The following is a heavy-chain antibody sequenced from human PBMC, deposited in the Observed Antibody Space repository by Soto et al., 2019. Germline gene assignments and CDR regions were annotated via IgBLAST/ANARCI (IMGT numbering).Heavy chain of an antibody. V-gene: IGHV1-46*01. CDR1: GYSFTNFH. D-gene: IGHD3-22*01. CDR2: TDPSGGIT. CDR3: ARDVIGHESYETIGYYFDH. Sequence: QVQLSQFGAEVKKPGASVKVSCKASGYSFTNFHIHWVRQAPGQGLEWMGMTDPSGGITRDAQRLQGRITMTRDASTSTVYMELRSLTSEDTAVYYCARDVIGHESYETIGYYFDHWGQGTLVTVSS. J-gene: IGHJ4*02.